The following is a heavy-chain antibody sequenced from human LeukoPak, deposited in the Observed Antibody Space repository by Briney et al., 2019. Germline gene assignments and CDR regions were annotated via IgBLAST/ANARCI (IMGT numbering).Heavy chain of an antibody. CDR1: GGSISSSGCY. CDR3: ATFTYYYDSSGYYKPYYFDY. Sequence: SETLSLTCTVSGGSISSSGCYWGWIRQPPGEGLEWIGTIYYSGSTYYNPSLKSRVTISVDTSKNQFSLNLRSVTAADTAVYYCATFTYYYDSSGYYKPYYFDYWGQGTLVTVSS. V-gene: IGHV4-39*01. D-gene: IGHD3-22*01. CDR2: IYYSGST. J-gene: IGHJ4*02.